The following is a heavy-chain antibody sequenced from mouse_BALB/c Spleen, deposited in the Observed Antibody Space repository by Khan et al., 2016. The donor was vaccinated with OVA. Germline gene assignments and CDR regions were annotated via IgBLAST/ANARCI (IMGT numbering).Heavy chain of an antibody. V-gene: IGHV3-2*02. Sequence: EVQLQESGPGLVAPSQSLSLTCTVTGFSITTNYAWYWIRQFPGNKLEWMGYISYSGSTCYNPSLKSRIFITRDTSKNQFFQLLNFVSKKDTATSYCARKNYYGCAVDYWGQGTTVTVSS. CDR2: ISYSGST. J-gene: IGHJ4*01. D-gene: IGHD1-2*01. CDR1: GFSITTNYA. CDR3: ARKNYYGCAVDY.